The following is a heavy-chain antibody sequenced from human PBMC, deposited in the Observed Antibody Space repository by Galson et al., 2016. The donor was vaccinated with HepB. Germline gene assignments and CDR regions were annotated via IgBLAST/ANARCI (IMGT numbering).Heavy chain of an antibody. V-gene: IGHV4-31*03. CDR3: ARGGRKGLWGYYFDF. J-gene: IGHJ4*02. CDR1: GVSITSGGYY. CDR2: IYHSGST. Sequence: TLSLTCTVSGVSITSGGYYWSWIRQHPGKGLEWIGYIYHSGSTYYNSSLKSRVSISVDTSKNQFSLKLNPLTAADTAVYFCARGGRKGLWGYYFDFWGQGTLVTVSS. D-gene: IGHD4/OR15-4a*01.